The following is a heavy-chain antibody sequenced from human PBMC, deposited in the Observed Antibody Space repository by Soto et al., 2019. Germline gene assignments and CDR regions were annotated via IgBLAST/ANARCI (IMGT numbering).Heavy chain of an antibody. CDR2: ISYDGSNK. CDR1: GFTFSSYA. J-gene: IGHJ3*02. D-gene: IGHD4-17*01. Sequence: GGSLRLSCAASGFTFSSYAMHWVRQAPGKGLEWVAVISYDGSNKYYADSVKGRFTISRDNSKNTLYLQMNSLRAEDTAVYYCASGREEKPDDYGDYAAFDIWGQGTMVTVSS. V-gene: IGHV3-30-3*01. CDR3: ASGREEKPDDYGDYAAFDI.